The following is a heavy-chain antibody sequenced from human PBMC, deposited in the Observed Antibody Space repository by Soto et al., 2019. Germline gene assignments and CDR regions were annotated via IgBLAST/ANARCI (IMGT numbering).Heavy chain of an antibody. Sequence: ASVKVSCKASGYTFTGYYMHWVRQAPGQGLEWMGWINPNSGGTNYAQKFQGWVTMTRDTSISTAYMELSRLRADDTAVYYCAKPYPEDYGDYTPDYRGQGTLVNVSS. CDR1: GYTFTGYY. D-gene: IGHD4-17*01. V-gene: IGHV1-2*04. J-gene: IGHJ4*02. CDR3: AKPYPEDYGDYTPDY. CDR2: INPNSGGT.